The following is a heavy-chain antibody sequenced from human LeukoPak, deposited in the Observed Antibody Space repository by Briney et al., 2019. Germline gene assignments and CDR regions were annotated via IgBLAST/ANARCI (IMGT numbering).Heavy chain of an antibody. CDR1: GGSIGSNY. J-gene: IGHJ4*02. V-gene: IGHV4-59*08. CDR2: IYYTGGT. CDR3: AKYGNSGWVIDD. D-gene: IGHD6-19*01. Sequence: SETLSLTCTVSGGSIGSNYWTWIRQPPGKGLEYIGYIYYTGGTNYNPSLKSRVTISVDTSKNQFSLRLSSVTAADTAVYFCAKYGNSGWVIDDWGQGTLVTASS.